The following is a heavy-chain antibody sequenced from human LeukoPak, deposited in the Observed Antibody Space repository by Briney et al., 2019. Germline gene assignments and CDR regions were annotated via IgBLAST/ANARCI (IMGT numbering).Heavy chain of an antibody. Sequence: ASVKVSCKASGYTFTGYYMHWVRQAPGQGLEWMGWINPNSGGTNYAQKFQGRVTMTRGTSISTAYMELSRLRSDDTAVYYCARDFYDGSGYYIDYWGQGTLVTVSS. CDR3: ARDFYDGSGYYIDY. J-gene: IGHJ4*02. CDR2: INPNSGGT. V-gene: IGHV1-2*02. D-gene: IGHD3-22*01. CDR1: GYTFTGYY.